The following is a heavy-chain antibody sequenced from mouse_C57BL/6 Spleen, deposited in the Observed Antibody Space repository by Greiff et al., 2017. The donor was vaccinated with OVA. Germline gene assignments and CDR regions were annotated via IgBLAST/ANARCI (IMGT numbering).Heavy chain of an antibody. Sequence: VQLQQSGPELVKPGASVKIPCKASGYTFTDSNMDWVKQSHGQSLEWIGDINPNNGGTIYNQKFKGKATLTVDKSSSTAYMELRSLTSEDTAVYYCARNPPYYSNFCYWGQGTTLSFSS. CDR1: GYTFTDSN. CDR3: ARNPPYYSNFCY. J-gene: IGHJ2*01. V-gene: IGHV1-18*01. CDR2: INPNNGGT. D-gene: IGHD2-5*01.